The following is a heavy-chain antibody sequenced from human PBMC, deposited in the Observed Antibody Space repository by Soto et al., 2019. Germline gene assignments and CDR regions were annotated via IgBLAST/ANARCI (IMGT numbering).Heavy chain of an antibody. CDR2: INAGNGNT. D-gene: IGHD5-12*01. J-gene: IGHJ4*02. Sequence: ASVKVSCKASGYTFTSYAMHWVRQAPGQRLEWMGWINAGNGNTKYSQKFQGRVTITADESTSTGYMELSNLRSDDTAIYYCARDLGSGYEPGDYWGQGTQVTVSS. V-gene: IGHV1-3*01. CDR3: ARDLGSGYEPGDY. CDR1: GYTFTSYA.